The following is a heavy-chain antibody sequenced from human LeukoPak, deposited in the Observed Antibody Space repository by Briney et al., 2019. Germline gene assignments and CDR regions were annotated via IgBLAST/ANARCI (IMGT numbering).Heavy chain of an antibody. J-gene: IGHJ4*02. V-gene: IGHV4-38-2*02. CDR1: GYSISSGYY. CDR2: IYHRGST. Sequence: SETLSLTCTVSGYSISSGYYWGWIRQPPGKGLEWIGSIYHRGSTYYNPSLKSRVTISVDTSKNQFSLKLSSVTAADTAVYYCARGWYRAAAGTPTPRFDYWGQGTLVTVSS. D-gene: IGHD6-13*01. CDR3: ARGWYRAAAGTPTPRFDY.